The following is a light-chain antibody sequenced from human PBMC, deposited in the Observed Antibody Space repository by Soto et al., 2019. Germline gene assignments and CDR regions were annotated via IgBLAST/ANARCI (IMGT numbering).Light chain of an antibody. V-gene: IGKV3-11*01. J-gene: IGKJ1*01. CDR1: QRVSSD. Sequence: ETGMTQSPATLSVSPGDRATLSCRASQRVSSDLAWYRQKPGQAPRLLIYAASTRATGIPARFSGSGSGTDFTLTISSLEPEDLAVYYCQQRGNWPRTFGQGTKVDIK. CDR2: AAS. CDR3: QQRGNWPRT.